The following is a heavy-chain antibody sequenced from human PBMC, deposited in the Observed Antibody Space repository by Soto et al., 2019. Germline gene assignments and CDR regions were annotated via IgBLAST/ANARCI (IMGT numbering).Heavy chain of an antibody. CDR1: GYSFTRYG. CDR3: AFGEESRYYYYGMDV. D-gene: IGHD3-10*01. V-gene: IGHV1-18*01. J-gene: IGHJ6*02. Sequence: GASVKVSCKASGYSFTRYGIGWARQAPGQGLEWMGWINAYNGNTNYAQNLQGRLTLTTDNAKNSLYLQMNSLRAEDTAVYYCAFGEESRYYYYGMDVWGQGTTVTVSS. CDR2: INAYNGNT.